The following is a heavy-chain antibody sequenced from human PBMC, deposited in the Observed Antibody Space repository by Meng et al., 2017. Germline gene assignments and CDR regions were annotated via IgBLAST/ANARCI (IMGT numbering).Heavy chain of an antibody. Sequence: VERVQCGAEVKKPGASVNVSCKSSGYTFTGYYMHWVRQAPGQGLEWMGRINPNSGGTNYAQKFQGRVTMTRDTSISTAYMELSRLRSDDTAVYYCARGDYYDSSGYYSFWYFQHWGQGTLVTASS. CDR1: GYTFTGYY. J-gene: IGHJ1*01. CDR2: INPNSGGT. D-gene: IGHD3-22*01. V-gene: IGHV1-2*06. CDR3: ARGDYYDSSGYYSFWYFQH.